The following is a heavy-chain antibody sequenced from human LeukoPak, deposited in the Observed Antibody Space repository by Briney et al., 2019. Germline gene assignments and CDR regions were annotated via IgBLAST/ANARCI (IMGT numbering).Heavy chain of an antibody. CDR2: INHSGST. V-gene: IGHV4-34*01. CDR3: ARGWYSSGWYKDNLDY. CDR1: GFTFSSYA. Sequence: GSLRLSCAASGFTFSSYAMSWVRQPPGKGLEWIGEINHSGSTNYNPSLKSRVTISVDTSKNQFSLKLSSVTAADTAVYYCARGWYSSGWYKDNLDYWGQGTLVTVSS. D-gene: IGHD6-19*01. J-gene: IGHJ4*02.